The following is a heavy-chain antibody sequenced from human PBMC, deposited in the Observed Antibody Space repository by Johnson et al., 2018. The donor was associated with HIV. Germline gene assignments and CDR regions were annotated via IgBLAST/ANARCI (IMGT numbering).Heavy chain of an antibody. V-gene: IGHV3-30-3*01. J-gene: IGHJ3*02. D-gene: IGHD3-16*01. CDR3: ARDNLRQLDAFDI. CDR1: GFTFSSYA. Sequence: QVQLVESGGGVVQPGRSLRLSCAASGFTFSSYAMHWVRQAPGKGLEWVAVISYDGSNKYYADSVKRRFTISRDNSKNTLYLQMNSLRAEDTAVYYCARDNLRQLDAFDIWGQGTMVTVSS. CDR2: ISYDGSNK.